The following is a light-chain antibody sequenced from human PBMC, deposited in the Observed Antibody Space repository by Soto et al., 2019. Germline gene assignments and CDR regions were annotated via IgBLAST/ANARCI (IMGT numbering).Light chain of an antibody. CDR2: DAS. CDR3: QQYNGYSTWT. J-gene: IGKJ1*01. V-gene: IGKV1-5*01. Sequence: DIQMTQSPSTLSASVGDTVTITCRASQSVSIWLAWYQKKPGKAPQVLVWDASTLQRGVPSRFSGSGSGTEFTLTISSLQPEDFATYYCQQYNGYSTWTFGQGTKVDIK. CDR1: QSVSIW.